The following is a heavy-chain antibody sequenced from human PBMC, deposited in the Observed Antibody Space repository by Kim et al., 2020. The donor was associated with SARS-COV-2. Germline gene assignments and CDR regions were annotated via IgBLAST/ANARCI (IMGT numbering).Heavy chain of an antibody. CDR1: GYTFISYG. CDR3: TRGTPGRDYGIDV. CDR2: INTYIDNT. V-gene: IGHV1-18*01. Sequence: ASVKVSCKASGYTFISYGITWVRQAPGQGLEWMGWINTYIDNTDYAQNFQGRITMTTDTSTSTAYMELGSLRSDDTAVYYCTRGTPGRDYGIDVWGQGTTVTVS. J-gene: IGHJ6*02. D-gene: IGHD2-15*01.